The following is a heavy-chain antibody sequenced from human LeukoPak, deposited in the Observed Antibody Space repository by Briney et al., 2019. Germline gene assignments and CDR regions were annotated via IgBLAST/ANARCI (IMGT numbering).Heavy chain of an antibody. D-gene: IGHD4-17*01. CDR3: AALHTGTFVDY. Sequence: GGSLRLSCAASGFSFSVYGMHWVRQVPGKGLEWVAFIRYDGITKFYIDSVKGRFAISRDNSKNTLSLQMNSLRTEDTAVYYCAALHTGTFVDYWGQGTLVTVSS. CDR2: IRYDGITK. V-gene: IGHV3-30*02. J-gene: IGHJ4*02. CDR1: GFSFSVYG.